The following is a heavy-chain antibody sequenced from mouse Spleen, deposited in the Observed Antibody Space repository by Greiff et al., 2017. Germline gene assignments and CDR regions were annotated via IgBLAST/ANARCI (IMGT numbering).Heavy chain of an antibody. CDR2: IDPNSGGT. Sequence: QVQLQQPGAELVKPGASVKLSCKASGYTFTSYWMHWVKQRPGRGLEWIGRIDPNSGGTKYNEKFKSKATLTVDKPSSTAYMQLSSLTSEDSAVYYCARRVGLYYYGSGYAMDYWGQGTSVTVSS. D-gene: IGHD1-1*01. CDR3: ARRVGLYYYGSGYAMDY. V-gene: IGHV1-72*01. J-gene: IGHJ4*01. CDR1: GYTFTSYW.